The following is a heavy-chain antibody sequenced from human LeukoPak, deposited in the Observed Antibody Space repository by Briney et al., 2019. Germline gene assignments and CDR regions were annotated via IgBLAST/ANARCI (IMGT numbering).Heavy chain of an antibody. V-gene: IGHV3-23*01. J-gene: IGHJ4*02. CDR2: ISGSGGST. Sequence: GGSLRLSCAASGFTFSSYAMSWVRQAPGKGLEWVSAISGSGGSTYYADSVKGRFTISRDNSKNTLYLQMNSLRAEDTAVYYCAKDTAGYYDSSGYYRYWGQGTLVTVSS. CDR1: GFTFSSYA. CDR3: AKDTAGYYDSSGYYRY. D-gene: IGHD3-22*01.